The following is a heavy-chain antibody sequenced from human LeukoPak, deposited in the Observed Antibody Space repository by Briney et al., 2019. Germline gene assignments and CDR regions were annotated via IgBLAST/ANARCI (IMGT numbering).Heavy chain of an antibody. J-gene: IGHJ2*01. CDR1: GGSINSGNSY. Sequence: SQTLSLTCTVSGGSINSGNSYWSWIRQPAGKGLEWLGRIYTTGSTNYNPSLKSRVTKSVDTSKNQFSLKLSSVTAADTAVYYCATNQGGSYYGYWYFDLWGRGTLVTVSS. D-gene: IGHD1-26*01. CDR3: ATNQGGSYYGYWYFDL. V-gene: IGHV4-61*02. CDR2: IYTTGST.